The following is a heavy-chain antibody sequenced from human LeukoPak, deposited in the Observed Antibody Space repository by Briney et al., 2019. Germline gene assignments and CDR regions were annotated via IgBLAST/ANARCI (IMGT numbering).Heavy chain of an antibody. V-gene: IGHV4-34*01. CDR1: GGSFSGYY. J-gene: IGHJ3*02. CDR3: ARGRGYRNAFDI. CDR2: INHSGST. D-gene: IGHD5-18*01. Sequence: SETLSLTCAVYGGSFSGYYWSWIRQPPGKGLEWIGEINHSGSTNYNPSLKSRVTISVDTSKNQSSLKLSSVTAADTAVYYCARGRGYRNAFDIWGQGTMVTVSS.